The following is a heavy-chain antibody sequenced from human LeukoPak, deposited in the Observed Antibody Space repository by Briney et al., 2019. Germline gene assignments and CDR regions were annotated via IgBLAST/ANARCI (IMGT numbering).Heavy chain of an antibody. CDR1: GFTFSDYY. J-gene: IGHJ4*02. V-gene: IGHV3-11*01. CDR3: ARVRGSYSADY. D-gene: IGHD1-26*01. CDR2: ISGSGAAT. Sequence: GGSLRLSCAASGFTFSDYYMSWIRQAPGKGLEWVSYISGSGAATYYADSVKGRFTISRDNPKDSLYLQLNSLRAEDTALYYCARVRGSYSADYWGQGTLVTVSS.